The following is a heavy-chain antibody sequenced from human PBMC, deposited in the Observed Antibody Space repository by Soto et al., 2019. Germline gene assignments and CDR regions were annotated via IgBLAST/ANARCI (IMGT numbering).Heavy chain of an antibody. CDR2: IYYSGST. D-gene: IGHD5-12*01. V-gene: IGHV4-59*01. J-gene: IGHJ4*02. Sequence: SETLSLTCTVSGGSISSYYWSWIRQPPGKGLEWIGYIYYSGSTNYNPSLKSRVTISVDTSKNQFSLKLSSVTAADTAVYYCARVQISGDGYNYANYFDYWGQGTLVTVSS. CDR3: ARVQISGDGYNYANYFDY. CDR1: GGSISSYY.